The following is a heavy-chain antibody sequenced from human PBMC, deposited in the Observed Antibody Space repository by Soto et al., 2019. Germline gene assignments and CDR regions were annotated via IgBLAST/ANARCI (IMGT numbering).Heavy chain of an antibody. V-gene: IGHV4-59*01. CDR1: GGSISSYY. CDR3: ARGSSSSGYHYYGMDV. J-gene: IGHJ6*02. Sequence: SETLSLTCTVSGGSISSYYWSWIRQPPGKGLEWIGYIYYSGSTNYNPSLKSRVTMSVDTSKNQFSLKLSSVTAADTAVYYCARGSSSSGYHYYGMDVWGQGTTVTVSS. CDR2: IYYSGST. D-gene: IGHD6-6*01.